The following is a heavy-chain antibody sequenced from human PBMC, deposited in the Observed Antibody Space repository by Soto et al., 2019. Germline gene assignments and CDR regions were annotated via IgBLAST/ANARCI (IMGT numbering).Heavy chain of an antibody. CDR1: GFTFSDYY. J-gene: IGHJ6*02. Sequence: QEQLVESGGGLVKPGGSLRLSCAGSGFTFSDYYMSWIRQAPGKGLEWVSYISSSGSTIFYADSVKGRFTISRDNAKNSLSLQMNSLRVEDTAVYYCGGRKRWELQGYSYYGMDVWGQGTTVTVSS. CDR2: ISSSGSTI. CDR3: GGRKRWELQGYSYYGMDV. V-gene: IGHV3-11*01. D-gene: IGHD1-26*01.